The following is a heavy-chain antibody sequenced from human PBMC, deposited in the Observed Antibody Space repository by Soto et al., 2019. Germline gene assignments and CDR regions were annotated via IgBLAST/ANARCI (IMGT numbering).Heavy chain of an antibody. CDR2: IHYSGATP. CDR3: ARRGPVLAPLGSFDY. Sequence: ASVKVSCKASGYTFTNYYMHWVRQAPGQGLEWMGVIHYSGATPPYAQQLQGRVTMARDTSTSTVYVELSSLTSEDTAVYYCARRGPVLAPLGSFDYWGQGTLVTVSS. J-gene: IGHJ4*02. V-gene: IGHV1-46*01. D-gene: IGHD2-15*01. CDR1: GYTFTNYY.